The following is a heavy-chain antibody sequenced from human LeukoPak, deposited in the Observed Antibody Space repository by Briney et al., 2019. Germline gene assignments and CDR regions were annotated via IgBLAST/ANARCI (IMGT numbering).Heavy chain of an antibody. D-gene: IGHD6-13*01. CDR3: ARGRAAADDFDY. V-gene: IGHV1-18*04. CDR1: GYTFTNYG. Sequence: ASVKVSCKASGYTFTNYGISWVQQAPGQGLEWMGWISTYSGNTNYVQKLQGRVTMTTDTSTNTAYMELRSLRSDDTAVYYCARGRAAADDFDYWGQGTLVTVSS. CDR2: ISTYSGNT. J-gene: IGHJ4*02.